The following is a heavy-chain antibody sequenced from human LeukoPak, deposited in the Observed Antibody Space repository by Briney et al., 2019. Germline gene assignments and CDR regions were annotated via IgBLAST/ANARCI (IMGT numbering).Heavy chain of an antibody. CDR1: GFTFSSYG. Sequence: GGSLRLSCAASGFTFSSYGMHWVRQAPGKGLEWVAVIWYDGSNKYYADSVKGRFTISRDNSKNTLYLQMNSLRAEDTAVYYCARDSGVAATDFDYWGQGTLVTVSS. CDR2: IWYDGSNK. CDR3: ARDSGVAATDFDY. V-gene: IGHV3-33*01. D-gene: IGHD2-15*01. J-gene: IGHJ4*02.